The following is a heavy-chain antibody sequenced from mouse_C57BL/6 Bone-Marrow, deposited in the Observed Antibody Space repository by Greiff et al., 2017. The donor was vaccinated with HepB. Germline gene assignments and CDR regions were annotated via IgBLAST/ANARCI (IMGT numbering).Heavy chain of an antibody. CDR2: IRNKANNHAT. Sequence: EVKVEESGGGLVQPGGSMKLSCAASGFTFSDAWMDWVRQSPEKGLEWVAEIRNKANNHATYYAESVKGRFTISRDDSKSIVYLQMNSLRAEDTGIYYCTRQRGPYAMDYWGQGTSVTVSS. V-gene: IGHV6-6*01. CDR3: TRQRGPYAMDY. CDR1: GFTFSDAW. J-gene: IGHJ4*01.